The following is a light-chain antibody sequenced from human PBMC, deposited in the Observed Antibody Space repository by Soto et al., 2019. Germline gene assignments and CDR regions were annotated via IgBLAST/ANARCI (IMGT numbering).Light chain of an antibody. CDR1: QSVSSY. CDR3: QYRSNWPRT. V-gene: IGKV3-11*01. Sequence: EIVLTQSPATLSLSPGERATLSCRASQSVSSYLAWYQQKPGQAPRLLIYDASTRATGIPARFSGSGSGTDSPITISMQDHEDAAVYCCQYRSNWPRTFGGGTKVEIK. J-gene: IGKJ4*01. CDR2: DAS.